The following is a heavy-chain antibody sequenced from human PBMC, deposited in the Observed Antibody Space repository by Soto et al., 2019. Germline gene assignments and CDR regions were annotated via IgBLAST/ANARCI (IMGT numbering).Heavy chain of an antibody. Sequence: QVQLVQSGAEVKKPGASVKVSCKASGYTFTSYGISWVRQAPGQGLEWMGWISAYNGNTNYAQKLQGRVTMTTDTSTSTAYMELRSLRSDDTAVYYCARWAHDWSSTSCYSVPDYWGQGTLVTVSS. D-gene: IGHD2-2*01. V-gene: IGHV1-18*01. J-gene: IGHJ4*02. CDR3: ARWAHDWSSTSCYSVPDY. CDR1: GYTFTSYG. CDR2: ISAYNGNT.